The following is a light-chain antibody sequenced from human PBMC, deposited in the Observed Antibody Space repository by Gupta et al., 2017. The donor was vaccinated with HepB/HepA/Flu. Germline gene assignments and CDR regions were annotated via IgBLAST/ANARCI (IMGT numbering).Light chain of an antibody. V-gene: IGLV1-40*01. CDR2: ANT. CDR3: QSFDCSLNGVV. CDR1: DSNIGAIYD. Sequence: QYVLTQPPSVSGPPGQRVTIFCTGRDSNIGAIYDVHWYQKLPGTAPKLLISANTTRPSGVPDRFSGSRSGTSASLAITGLQAKDEADYYCQSFDCSLNGVVFGGGTKLTVL. J-gene: IGLJ2*01.